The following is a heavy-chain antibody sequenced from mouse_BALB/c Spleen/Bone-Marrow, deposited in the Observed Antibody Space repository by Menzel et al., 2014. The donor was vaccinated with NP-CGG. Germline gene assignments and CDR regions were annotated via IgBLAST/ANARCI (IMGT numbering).Heavy chain of an antibody. CDR1: GFSLTSYD. CDR3: ARKSSYDGFHTMDQ. D-gene: IGHD2-3*01. V-gene: IGHV2-4-1*01. Sequence: QVQLQQSGPGLVHPSQSLSITGTVSGFSLTSYDIHWVRQSPGKGLEWLGVIWSGGSTDYNAAFISRLSISKDNSKSQVFFKMCSLQADDTAICYCARKSSYDGFHTMDQWGQGTSVTVSS. CDR2: IWSGGST. J-gene: IGHJ4*01.